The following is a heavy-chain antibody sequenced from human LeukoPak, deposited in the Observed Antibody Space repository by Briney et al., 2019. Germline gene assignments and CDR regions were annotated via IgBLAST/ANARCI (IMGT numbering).Heavy chain of an antibody. V-gene: IGHV3-7*01. D-gene: IGHD3-3*01. CDR1: GFTFTNYW. Sequence: GGSLRLSCAASGFTFTNYWMSWVRQAPGKGLELVANIKQDRSEKYYVDSVKGRFTISGDNAKNSLYLQVNSLRAEDTAVYYCARLREIPVFGVVTKSTSYFDYWGQGTLVTVSS. CDR2: IKQDRSEK. J-gene: IGHJ4*02. CDR3: ARLREIPVFGVVTKSTSYFDY.